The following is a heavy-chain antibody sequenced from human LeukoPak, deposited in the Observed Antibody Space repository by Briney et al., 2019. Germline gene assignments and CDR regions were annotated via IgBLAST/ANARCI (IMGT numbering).Heavy chain of an antibody. CDR2: ISGSGGST. J-gene: IGHJ3*02. CDR1: GFTFSSYA. CDR3: AKGITYYHDSSGYVDAFDI. D-gene: IGHD3-22*01. Sequence: GGSLRLSCAASGFTFSSYAMSWVRQAPGKGLEWVSAISGSGGSTYYADSVKGRFTISRDNSKNTLYMQMNSLRAEDTAIYYCAKGITYYHDSSGYVDAFDIWGRGTKVTVSS. V-gene: IGHV3-23*01.